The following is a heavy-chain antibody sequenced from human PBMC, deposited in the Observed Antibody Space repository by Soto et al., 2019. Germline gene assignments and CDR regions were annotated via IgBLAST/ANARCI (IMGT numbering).Heavy chain of an antibody. V-gene: IGHV4-34*01. J-gene: IGHJ4*02. D-gene: IGHD6-13*01. CDR2: INHSGST. CDR1: GGSFSGYY. CDR3: ARGRKDYSSSWYVD. Sequence: ASETLSLTCAVYGGSFSGYYWSWIRQPPGKGLEWIGEINHSGSTNYNPSLKSRVTISVDTSKNQFSLKLSSVTAADTAVYYCARGRKDYSSSWYVDWGQGTLVTVSS.